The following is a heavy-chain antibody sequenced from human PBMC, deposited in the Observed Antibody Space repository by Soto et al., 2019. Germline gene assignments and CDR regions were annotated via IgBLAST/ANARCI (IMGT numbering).Heavy chain of an antibody. CDR2: IKSKTDGGTT. V-gene: IGHV3-15*01. Sequence: KPGGSLRLSCAASGFTFSNAWMSWVRQAPGKGLEWVGRIKSKTDGGTTDYAAPVKGRFTISRDDSKNTLYLQMNSLKTEDTAVYYCTTSTGHYYDSSGYSYFDYWGQGTLVTVSS. CDR3: TTSTGHYYDSSGYSYFDY. CDR1: GFTFSNAW. J-gene: IGHJ4*02. D-gene: IGHD3-22*01.